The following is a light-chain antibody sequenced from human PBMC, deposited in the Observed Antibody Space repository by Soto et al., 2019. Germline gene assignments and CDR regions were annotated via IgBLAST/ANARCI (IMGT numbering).Light chain of an antibody. J-gene: IGLJ1*01. CDR1: SSGVGGYNY. CDR3: SSYTSSSPCV. CDR2: DVS. Sequence: QSALTQPASVSGSPGQSITISCTGTSSGVGGYNYVSWYQQHPGKAPKLMIYDVSNRPSGVSNRFSGSKSGNTASLTISGLQAEDEADYYCSSYTSSSPCVFGTGTKVTVL. V-gene: IGLV2-14*01.